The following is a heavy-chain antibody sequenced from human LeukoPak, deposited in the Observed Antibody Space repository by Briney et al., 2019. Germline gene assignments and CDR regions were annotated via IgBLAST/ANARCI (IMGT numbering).Heavy chain of an antibody. CDR1: GFTFSGYV. Sequence: GGSLRLSCSASGFTFSGYVMHWVRQAPGKGLEFVSAITGSGDSTWYADSAKGRFTISRDNSKSTLYLQMSSLRAEDTAVYYCVTVDRSAYYYYYWGQGTLVTVSS. D-gene: IGHD3-22*01. J-gene: IGHJ4*02. CDR3: VTVDRSAYYYYY. V-gene: IGHV3-64D*09. CDR2: ITGSGDST.